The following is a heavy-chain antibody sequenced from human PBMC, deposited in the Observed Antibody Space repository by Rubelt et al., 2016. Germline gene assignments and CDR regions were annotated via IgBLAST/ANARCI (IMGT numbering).Heavy chain of an antibody. Sequence: QVQLQQWGAGLLKPSETLSLTCAVYGGSFSGYYWSWIRQPPGKGLEWIGEINHSGSTNYNPSLKSRGTISVDRTKNQFCMKGRSVTAADTVGYDCARHLRRLDAFDRWGQGTLVTVSS. CDR3: ARHLRRLDAFDR. CDR2: INHSGST. V-gene: IGHV4-34*01. D-gene: IGHD3-16*01. J-gene: IGHJ3*02. CDR1: GGSFSGYY.